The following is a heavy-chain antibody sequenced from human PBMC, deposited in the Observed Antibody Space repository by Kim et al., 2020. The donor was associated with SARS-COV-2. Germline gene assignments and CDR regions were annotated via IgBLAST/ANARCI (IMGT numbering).Heavy chain of an antibody. D-gene: IGHD3-16*02. CDR3: ASALGH. J-gene: IGHJ4*02. V-gene: IGHV4-4*07. CDR2: YTSGRT. Sequence: YTSGRTNYNPSRQRRVTMSVDMSKNQFSLELSSVTAADTAVYYCASALGHWGQGTLVTVSS.